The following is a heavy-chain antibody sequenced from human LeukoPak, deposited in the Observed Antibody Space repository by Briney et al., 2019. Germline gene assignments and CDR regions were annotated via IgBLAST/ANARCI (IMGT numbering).Heavy chain of an antibody. D-gene: IGHD2/OR15-2a*01. J-gene: IGHJ3*01. CDR1: GFTFTSYA. CDR3: AKAPGEYSSN. CDR2: VTGDGVKT. V-gene: IGHV3-23*01. Sequence: HPGGSLRLSCAASGFTFTSYAMNWVRQAPGKGLEWVSTVTGDGVKTYYADSVKGRFTISRDNSRNTLHLQMNSLRVEDTAVYYCAKAPGEYSSNWGRGTMVTVSS.